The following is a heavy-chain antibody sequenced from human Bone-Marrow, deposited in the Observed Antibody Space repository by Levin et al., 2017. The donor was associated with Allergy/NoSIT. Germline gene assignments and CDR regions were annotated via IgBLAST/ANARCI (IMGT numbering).Heavy chain of an antibody. CDR3: ARSEAIFGAIDY. J-gene: IGHJ4*02. V-gene: IGHV2-70*17. Sequence: GSGPTLVKPTQTLTLTCTFSGFSLTTSGMYVTWIRQPPGKALEWLARIDWEDDKFYSTSLRSRPNISQDTSKNQVVLTMTNMDPVDTATYYCARSEAIFGAIDYWGQGTLVTVSS. CDR1: GFSLTTSGMY. CDR2: IDWEDDK. D-gene: IGHD3-3*01.